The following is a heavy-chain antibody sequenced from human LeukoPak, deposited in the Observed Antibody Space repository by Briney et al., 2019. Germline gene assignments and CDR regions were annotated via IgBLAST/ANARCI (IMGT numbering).Heavy chain of an antibody. V-gene: IGHV3-48*01. CDR3: ARIWRSSSWYGPFDY. CDR1: GLTFTNYD. D-gene: IGHD6-13*01. Sequence: GGSLRLSCAASGLTFTNYDMNWVRQAPGKGLEWVSYISSSSDTILYADSVKGRFTFSRDNAKNSLFLQMNSLRAEDTAVYYCARIWRSSSWYGPFDYWGQGALVTVSS. CDR2: ISSSSDTI. J-gene: IGHJ4*02.